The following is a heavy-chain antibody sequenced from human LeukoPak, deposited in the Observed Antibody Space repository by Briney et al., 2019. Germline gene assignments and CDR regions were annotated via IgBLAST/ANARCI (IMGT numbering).Heavy chain of an antibody. CDR3: AKDDPYNWYYMDV. D-gene: IGHD1-20*01. J-gene: IGHJ6*03. CDR2: MRHDGSNK. CDR1: GFTFSSYG. Sequence: GGSLRLSCAASGFTFSSYGMHWVRQAPGKGLKWVAFMRHDGSNKYYADSVRGRFTISRDNSKNTLYLQMNSLRAEDTAVYYCAKDDPYNWYYMDVWGKGTTITVSS. V-gene: IGHV3-30*02.